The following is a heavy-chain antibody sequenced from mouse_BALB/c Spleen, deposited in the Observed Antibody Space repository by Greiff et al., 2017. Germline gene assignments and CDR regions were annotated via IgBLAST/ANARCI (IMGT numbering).Heavy chain of an antibody. J-gene: IGHJ4*01. CDR1: GFTFSSYT. V-gene: IGHV5-9*03. CDR3: ARYERVFYAMDY. CDR2: ISSGGGNT. Sequence: EVMLVESGGGLVKPGGSLKLSCAASGFTFSSYTMSWVRQTPEKRLEWVATISSGGGNTYYPDSVKGRFTISRDNAKNNLYLQMSSLRSEDTALYYCARYERVFYAMDYWGQGTSVTVSS.